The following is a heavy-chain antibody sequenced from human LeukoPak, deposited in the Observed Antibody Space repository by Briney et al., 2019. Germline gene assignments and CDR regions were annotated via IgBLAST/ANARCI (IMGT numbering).Heavy chain of an antibody. Sequence: GGSLRLSCAVSGFTLSSYAMSWVRQAPGKGLEWVSYISSSGSTIYYADSVKGRFTISRDNAKNSLYLQMNSLRAEDTAVYYCARDKGGLWFGEPRFDYWGQGTLVTVSS. V-gene: IGHV3-48*04. CDR1: GFTLSSYA. CDR2: ISSSGSTI. CDR3: ARDKGGLWFGEPRFDY. D-gene: IGHD3-10*01. J-gene: IGHJ4*02.